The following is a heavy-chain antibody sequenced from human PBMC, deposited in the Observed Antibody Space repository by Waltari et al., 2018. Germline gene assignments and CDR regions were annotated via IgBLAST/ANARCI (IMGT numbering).Heavy chain of an antibody. V-gene: IGHV1-69*01. J-gene: IGHJ4*02. D-gene: IGHD1-1*01. CDR3: ARSRVELERGRYLDY. CDR1: GGTFSSYA. CDR2: IIPSIGKA. Sequence: QVQLVQSGAEVKKPGSSVKVSCKASGGTFSSYAISWVRQAPGQGLEWMGGIIPSIGKANYAQKFQGRVTITADESTSTAYMELSSLRSEDTAVYYCARSRVELERGRYLDYWGQGTLVTVSS.